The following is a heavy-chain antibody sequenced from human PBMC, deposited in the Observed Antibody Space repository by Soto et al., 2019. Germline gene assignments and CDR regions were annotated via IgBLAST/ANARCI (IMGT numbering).Heavy chain of an antibody. CDR2: IYYSGST. V-gene: IGHV4-59*08. CDR1: GGSISSYY. D-gene: IGHD6-13*01. CDR3: ATVIRQQFRYFDY. Sequence: PSETLSLTCTVSGGSISSYYWSWIRQPPGKGLEWIGYIYYSGSTNYNPSLKSRVTISVDTSKNQFSLKLSSVTAADTAVYYCATVIRQQFRYFDYWGQGTLVTVSS. J-gene: IGHJ4*02.